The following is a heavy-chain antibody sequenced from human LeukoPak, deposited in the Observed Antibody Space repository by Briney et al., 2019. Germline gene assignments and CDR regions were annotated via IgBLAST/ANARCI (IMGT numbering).Heavy chain of an antibody. Sequence: SQTLSLTCAISGDSVSSNSATWIWIRQSPSRGLEWLGRTYYRSKWYNDYAVSVKSRTTINPDTSKNQFSLQLNSVTPKDTAVYYCARAAIDTSGYYSFDYWGQGTLVTVSS. CDR2: TYYRSKWYN. CDR1: GDSVSSNSAT. CDR3: ARAAIDTSGYYSFDY. V-gene: IGHV6-1*01. J-gene: IGHJ4*02. D-gene: IGHD3-22*01.